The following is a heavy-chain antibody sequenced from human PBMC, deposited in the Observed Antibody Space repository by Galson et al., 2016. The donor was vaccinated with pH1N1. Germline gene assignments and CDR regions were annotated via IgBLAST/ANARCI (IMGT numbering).Heavy chain of an antibody. Sequence: SLRLSCAASEFSVSSHYMNWVRQAPGKGLVWVSRINTDGSLTTYADSVKGRFTISRDNAKNTLYLQLNSLRAEDTAVYYCAFPPCSGGGCYYDHWGQGTLVTVSS. CDR3: AFPPCSGGGCYYDH. D-gene: IGHD2-15*01. V-gene: IGHV3-74*01. CDR2: INTDGSLT. CDR1: EFSVSSHY. J-gene: IGHJ4*02.